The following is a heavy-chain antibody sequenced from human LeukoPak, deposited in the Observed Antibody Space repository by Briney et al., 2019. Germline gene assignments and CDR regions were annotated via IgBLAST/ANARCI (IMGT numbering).Heavy chain of an antibody. CDR3: AKVDDSSGYYFYYFDY. CDR2: ISGSGGST. CDR1: GFTFSSYA. J-gene: IGHJ4*02. Sequence: GGSLRLSCAASGFTFSSYAMSWVRRAPGKGLEWVSAISGSGGSTYYADSVKGRFTISRDNSKNTLYLQMNSLRAEDTAVYYCAKVDDSSGYYFYYFDYWGQGTLVTVSS. V-gene: IGHV3-23*01. D-gene: IGHD3-22*01.